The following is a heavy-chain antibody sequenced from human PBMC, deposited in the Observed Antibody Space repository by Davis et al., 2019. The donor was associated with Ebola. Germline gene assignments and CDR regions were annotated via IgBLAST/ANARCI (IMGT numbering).Heavy chain of an antibody. CDR2: IKSKTEGEAT. J-gene: IGHJ4*02. CDR1: GFTFSTAW. D-gene: IGHD2-2*02. Sequence: GESLKISCAASGFTFSTAWMTWVRQVPGKGLEWVGRIKSKTEGEATDYAAPVKGRFTISRDDSNNTLYLRMDSLRTEDTAVYYCTWDLVPSAIGSYDWWGQGTLVTVSS. V-gene: IGHV3-15*01. CDR3: TWDLVPSAIGSYDW.